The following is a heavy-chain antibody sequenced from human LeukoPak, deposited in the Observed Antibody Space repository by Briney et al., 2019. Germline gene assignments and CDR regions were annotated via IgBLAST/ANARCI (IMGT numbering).Heavy chain of an antibody. Sequence: GGPLRLSCAASGFTYHDYGMRGFGPAPGKGLDGVAGINWNGGSTGYEDSVKCRFTISRDKATNSLYLQMNSLRAEDTAEYYCARDIGPDPFYMDVCSKGSTVTVSS. V-gene: IGHV3-20*04. CDR3: ARDIGPDPFYMDV. D-gene: IGHD1-14*01. J-gene: IGHJ6*03. CDR2: INWNGGST. CDR1: GFTYHDYG.